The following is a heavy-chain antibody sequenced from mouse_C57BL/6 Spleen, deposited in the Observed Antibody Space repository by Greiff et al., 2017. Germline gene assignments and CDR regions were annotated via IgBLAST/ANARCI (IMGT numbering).Heavy chain of an antibody. CDR1: GYTFTSYW. CDR3: ARGDVYYSHFDD. D-gene: IGHD2-3*01. J-gene: IGHJ2*01. V-gene: IGHV1-69*01. Sequence: QVQLQQSGAELVMPGASVKLSCKASGYTFTSYWMHWVKQRPGQGLEWIGEIDPSDSYPNYNHKFKGKSTLTVDKSSSTAYMQLSSLTSEDSAVDYCARGDVYYSHFDDWGQGTTLTVSS. CDR2: IDPSDSYP.